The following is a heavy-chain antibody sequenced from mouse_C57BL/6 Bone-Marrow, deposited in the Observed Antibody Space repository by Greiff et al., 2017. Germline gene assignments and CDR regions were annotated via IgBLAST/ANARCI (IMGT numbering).Heavy chain of an antibody. CDR3: ARYSSGYGFAY. D-gene: IGHD3-2*02. Sequence: EVQLQQSGPELVKPGASVKIPCKASGYTFTDYNMDWVKQSHGKSLEWIGDINPNNGGTIYNQKFKGKATLTVDKSSSTAYMELRSLTSEDTAVYYCARYSSGYGFAYWGQGTLVTVSA. J-gene: IGHJ3*01. CDR2: INPNNGGT. CDR1: GYTFTDYN. V-gene: IGHV1-18*01.